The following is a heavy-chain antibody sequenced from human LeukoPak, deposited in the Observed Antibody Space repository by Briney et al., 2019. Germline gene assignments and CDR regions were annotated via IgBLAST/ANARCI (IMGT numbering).Heavy chain of an antibody. J-gene: IGHJ4*02. CDR2: IYYSGST. Sequence: PETLSLTCTVSGGSISSYYWSWIRQPPGKGLEWIGYIYYSGSTNYNPSLKSRVTISVDTSKNQFSLKLSSVTAADTAVYYCAREDYYDSSGYYLDCWGQGTLVTVSS. V-gene: IGHV4-59*08. CDR1: GGSISSYY. D-gene: IGHD3-22*01. CDR3: AREDYYDSSGYYLDC.